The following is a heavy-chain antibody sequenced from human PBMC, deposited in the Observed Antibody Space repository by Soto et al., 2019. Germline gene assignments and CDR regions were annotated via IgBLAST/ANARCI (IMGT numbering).Heavy chain of an antibody. CDR1: GYTFTGYY. CDR3: ARGIGYYDSSGLPPPYYYGMDV. CDR2: INPNSGGT. Sequence: ASVKVSCKASGYTFTGYYMHWVRQAPGQGLEWMGWINPNSGGTNYAQKFQGWVTMTRDTSISTAHMELSRLRSDDTAVYYCARGIGYYDSSGLPPPYYYGMDVWGQGTTVTVAS. J-gene: IGHJ6*02. D-gene: IGHD3-22*01. V-gene: IGHV1-2*04.